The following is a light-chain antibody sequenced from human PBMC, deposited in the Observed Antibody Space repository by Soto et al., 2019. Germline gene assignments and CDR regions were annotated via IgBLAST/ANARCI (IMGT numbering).Light chain of an antibody. Sequence: LTQPASVSGSPGQSITISCTGTSSDVGGYNYVSWYQLHPGKAPKLIIYEVSHRPSGASNHFSGYKSGNTASLTISGLQAEDEADYYCSSYTSTSTPCVFGTGTKLTVL. CDR1: SSDVGGYNY. V-gene: IGLV2-14*01. J-gene: IGLJ1*01. CDR2: EVS. CDR3: SSYTSTSTPCV.